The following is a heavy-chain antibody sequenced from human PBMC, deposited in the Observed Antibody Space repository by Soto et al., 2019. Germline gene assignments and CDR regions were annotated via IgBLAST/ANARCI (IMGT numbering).Heavy chain of an antibody. D-gene: IGHD7-27*01. V-gene: IGHV3-74*01. Sequence: GGSLRLSCAASGFTFSSYWMHWVRQAPGKGLVWVSRINSDGSSTSYADSVKGRFTISRDNAKNTLYLQMNSLRAEDTAVYYCARWGPLGWFDPWGQGTLVTVSS. CDR3: ARWGPLGWFDP. CDR2: INSDGSST. J-gene: IGHJ5*02. CDR1: GFTFSSYW.